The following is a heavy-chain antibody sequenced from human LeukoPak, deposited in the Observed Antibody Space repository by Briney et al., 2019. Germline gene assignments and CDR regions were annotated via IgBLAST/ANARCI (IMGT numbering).Heavy chain of an antibody. D-gene: IGHD3-22*01. CDR2: INQDESEK. Sequence: GGSLRLSCVDSGVTFSNYWMNWVRQAPGKGLEWVANINQDESEKYYVDSVKGRFTISRDNAKKSLYLQMNSLRAEDTAVYYCAKDRAYYSDSSGYYLVRAYDYWGQGTLVTVSS. CDR1: GVTFSNYW. V-gene: IGHV3-7*03. CDR3: AKDRAYYSDSSGYYLVRAYDY. J-gene: IGHJ4*02.